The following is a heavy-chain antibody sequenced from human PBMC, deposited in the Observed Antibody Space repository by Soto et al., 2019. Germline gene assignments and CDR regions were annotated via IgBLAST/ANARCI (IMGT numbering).Heavy chain of an antibody. J-gene: IGHJ1*01. D-gene: IGHD2-15*01. V-gene: IGHV4-59*12. CDR1: GGSMSGYH. CDR2: VFDSGST. CDR3: ASCLNSAGSCLRFLR. Sequence: QVQLQESGPGLMKPSETLSLICTVSGGSMSGYHWTWIRQSPGKEMECIGSVFDSGSTKSNPSLRSRVAISMDASKRQFSLTLSSVTAADTAVYYCASCLNSAGSCLRFLRWGQGTLVTVSS.